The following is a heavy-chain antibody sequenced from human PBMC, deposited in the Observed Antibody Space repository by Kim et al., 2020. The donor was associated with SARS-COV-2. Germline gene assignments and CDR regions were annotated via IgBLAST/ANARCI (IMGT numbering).Heavy chain of an antibody. D-gene: IGHD3-22*01. CDR2: IYYSGST. V-gene: IGHV4-39*01. J-gene: IGHJ4*02. CDR3: ARHHLPRGLEHYYDSSGYPAFYY. Sequence: SETLSLTCTVSGGSISSSSYYWGWIRQPPGKGLEWIGSIYYSGSTYYNPSLKSRVTISVDTSKNQFSLKLSSGTAADTAVYYCARHHLPRGLEHYYDSSGYPAFYYWGQGTLVTVSS. CDR1: GGSISSSSYY.